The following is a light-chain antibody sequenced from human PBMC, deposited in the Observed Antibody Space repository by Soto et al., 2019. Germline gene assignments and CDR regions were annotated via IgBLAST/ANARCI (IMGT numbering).Light chain of an antibody. CDR2: RAS. J-gene: IGKJ4*01. CDR1: ESCRGY. CDR3: QQYRRAPLT. Sequence: RATLCFSSGERXXLSCGASESCRGYLAWFQQKPGQAPRCPIYRASSRAAGNPARFRGKRCGTGLALTVNDLQTEDFAVYYGQQYRRAPLTFGGGPNADIK. V-gene: IGKV3-15*01.